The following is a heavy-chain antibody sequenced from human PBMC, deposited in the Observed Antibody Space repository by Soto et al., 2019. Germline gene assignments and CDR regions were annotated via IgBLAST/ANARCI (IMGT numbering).Heavy chain of an antibody. J-gene: IGHJ6*02. D-gene: IGHD1-26*01. Sequence: GASVKVSCKASGGTFSSYAISWVRQAPGQGLEWMGGIIPIFGTANYAQKFQGRVTITADESTSTAYMELSSLRSEDTAVYYCARARVGGIVGATPVTQDYYYGMDVWGQGTTVTVSS. CDR3: ARARVGGIVGATPVTQDYYYGMDV. CDR1: GGTFSSYA. CDR2: IIPIFGTA. V-gene: IGHV1-69*13.